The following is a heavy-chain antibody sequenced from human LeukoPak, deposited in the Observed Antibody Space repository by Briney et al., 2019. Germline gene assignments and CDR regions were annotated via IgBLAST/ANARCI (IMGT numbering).Heavy chain of an antibody. V-gene: IGHV3-30*04. CDR1: GFSFSSYA. Sequence: GRSLRLSCAASGFSFSSYAMHWVRQAPGKGLEWVTVVSYDGYNKYYADSVKGRFTLSRDNSKNTLYLQMNSLRAEDTAVYYCARGKLTQIDYWGRGTLVTVSS. CDR2: VSYDGYNK. CDR3: ARGKLTQIDY. D-gene: IGHD4/OR15-4a*01. J-gene: IGHJ4*02.